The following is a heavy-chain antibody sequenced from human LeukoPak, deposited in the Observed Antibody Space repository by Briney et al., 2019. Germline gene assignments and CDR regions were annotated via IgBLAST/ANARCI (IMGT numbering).Heavy chain of an antibody. Sequence: SETLSLTCAVSGGSISSSWWSWVRQPPGKGLEWIGEISHSGSTNYNPSLKSRVTISVDKSKNHFSLELTSVTAADTAVYYCTCHSGWSGPSEWGQGTLVTVSS. CDR2: ISHSGST. CDR3: TCHSGWSGPSE. D-gene: IGHD6-19*01. V-gene: IGHV4-4*02. CDR1: GGSISSSW. J-gene: IGHJ4*02.